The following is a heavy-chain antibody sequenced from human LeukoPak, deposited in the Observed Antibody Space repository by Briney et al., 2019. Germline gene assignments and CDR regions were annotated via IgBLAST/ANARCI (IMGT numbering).Heavy chain of an antibody. D-gene: IGHD6-13*01. CDR2: IYYSGST. Sequence: PSETLSLTCTVSGGSISSYYWSWIRQPPGKGLEWIGYIYYSGSTNYNSSLKSRVTISVDTSKNQFSLKLSSVTAADTAVYYCARRIAAAGAFDYWGQGTLVTVSS. CDR1: GGSISSYY. V-gene: IGHV4-59*08. CDR3: ARRIAAAGAFDY. J-gene: IGHJ4*02.